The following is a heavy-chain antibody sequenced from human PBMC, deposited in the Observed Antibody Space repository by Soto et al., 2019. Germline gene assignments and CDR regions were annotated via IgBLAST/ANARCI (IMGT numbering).Heavy chain of an antibody. D-gene: IGHD3-10*01. CDR3: AKIGGVLWFGESDAFDI. CDR2: ISGSGGST. Sequence: EVQLLESGGGLVQPGGSLRLSCAASGFTFSSYAMSWVRQAPGKGLEWVSAISGSGGSTYYADSVKGRFTISRDNSKKALYLQMNSLRAEDTAVYYCAKIGGVLWFGESDAFDIWGQGTMVTVSS. J-gene: IGHJ3*02. V-gene: IGHV3-23*01. CDR1: GFTFSSYA.